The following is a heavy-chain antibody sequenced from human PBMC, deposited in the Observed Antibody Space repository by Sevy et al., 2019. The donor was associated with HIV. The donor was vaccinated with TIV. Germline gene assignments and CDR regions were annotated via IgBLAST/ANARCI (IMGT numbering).Heavy chain of an antibody. J-gene: IGHJ4*02. D-gene: IGHD3-22*01. CDR1: GFTFNTYA. V-gene: IGHV3-23*01. CDR3: ATEAPGYNYDTSGSFDY. Sequence: GGSLRLSCVASGFTFNTYAMSWVRQAPGKGLEWVSAIRGSGSSTYYAAAVQGRFTISRDNSKNTLYLQMNILRAEDTAVYYCATEAPGYNYDTSGSFDYWGQGTLVTVSS. CDR2: IRGSGSST.